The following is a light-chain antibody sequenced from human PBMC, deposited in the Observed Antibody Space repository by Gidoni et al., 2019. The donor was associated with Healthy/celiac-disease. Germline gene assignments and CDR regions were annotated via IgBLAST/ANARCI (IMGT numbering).Light chain of an antibody. CDR1: QSISSY. CDR3: QQSYSTPRT. J-gene: IGKJ1*01. CDR2: AAS. Sequence: DTQMTQSPSSLSASVGDRVTITCRASQSISSYLHWYQQKPGKAPKLLIYAASSLQSGVPSRFSGSGSGTDFTLTISSLQPEDFATYYCQQSYSTPRTFGQXTKVEIK. V-gene: IGKV1-39*01.